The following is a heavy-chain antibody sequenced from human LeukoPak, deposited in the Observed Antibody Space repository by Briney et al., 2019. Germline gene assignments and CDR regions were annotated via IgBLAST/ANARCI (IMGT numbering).Heavy chain of an antibody. D-gene: IGHD2-21*02. V-gene: IGHV3-30-3*01. CDR1: GFTFSSYA. J-gene: IGHJ4*02. Sequence: GRSLRLSCAAPGFTFSSYAMHWVRQSPGKGLAWVAVISYDGSNKYYADSVKGRFIISRDNSKNTLYLQMNSLRAEDTAVYYCASICGGDCYSHHTWGQGTLVTVSS. CDR2: ISYDGSNK. CDR3: ASICGGDCYSHHT.